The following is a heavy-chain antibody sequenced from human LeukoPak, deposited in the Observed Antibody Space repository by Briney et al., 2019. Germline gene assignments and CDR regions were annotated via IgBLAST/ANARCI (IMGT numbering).Heavy chain of an antibody. CDR1: GGSISSSNW. J-gene: IGHJ4*02. D-gene: IGHD6-19*01. CDR3: ARRSPYSTGWSSYFDY. Sequence: SGTLSLTCAVSGGSISSSNWWSWVRQPPGKGLEWIGEIYHSGSTNYNPSLKSRVTISVDKSKNQFSLKLTSVTAADSAVYYCARRSPYSTGWSSYFDYWGQGALVTVSS. V-gene: IGHV4-4*02. CDR2: IYHSGST.